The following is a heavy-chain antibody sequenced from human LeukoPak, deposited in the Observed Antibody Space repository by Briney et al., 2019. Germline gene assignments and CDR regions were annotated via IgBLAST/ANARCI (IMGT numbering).Heavy chain of an antibody. CDR1: GFTFRDYY. CDR3: ARVRCSGGSCLVNY. D-gene: IGHD2-15*01. J-gene: IGHJ4*02. Sequence: PGGSLRLSCAASGFTFRDYYMSWIRQAPGKGLEWVSYISSSGSTIYYADSVKGRFTISRDNAKNSLYLQMNSLRAEDTAVYYCARVRCSGGSCLVNYWGQGTLVTVSS. V-gene: IGHV3-11*04. CDR2: ISSSGSTI.